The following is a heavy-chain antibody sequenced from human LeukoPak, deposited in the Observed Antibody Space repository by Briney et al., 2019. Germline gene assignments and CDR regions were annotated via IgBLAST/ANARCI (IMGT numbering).Heavy chain of an antibody. J-gene: IGHJ4*02. Sequence: PSETLSLTCTVSGGSISSYYWSWIRQLPGKGLEWIGYIYYSGSTNYNPSLKSRVTISVDTSKNQFSLKLSSVTAADTAVYYCARGGNIVGATMDYWGQGTLVTVSS. CDR1: GGSISSYY. CDR2: IYYSGST. CDR3: ARGGNIVGATMDY. D-gene: IGHD1-26*01. V-gene: IGHV4-59*01.